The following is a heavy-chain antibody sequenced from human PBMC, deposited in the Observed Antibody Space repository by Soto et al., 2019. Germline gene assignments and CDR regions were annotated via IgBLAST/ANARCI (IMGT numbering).Heavy chain of an antibody. Sequence: VESGGGSVTPGGSLRLSCAVSGLPFNDAWFSWVRQAPGKGLEWVGRVKSRPQGGTTDYGAFVRGRFTISRDDSKNTVKLYISGLKTDDTGVYYCTEERYAVWTGYYIPHWGQGDPVTLSS. CDR3: TEERYAVWTGYYIPH. J-gene: IGHJ4*02. V-gene: IGHV3-15*05. CDR2: VKSRPQGGTT. D-gene: IGHD3-3*01. CDR1: GLPFNDAW.